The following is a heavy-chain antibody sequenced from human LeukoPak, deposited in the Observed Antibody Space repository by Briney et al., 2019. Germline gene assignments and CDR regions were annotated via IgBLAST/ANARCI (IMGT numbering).Heavy chain of an antibody. CDR1: GFSFSIFA. CDR3: ARRAYGDYGRWYYDL. Sequence: GGSLRLSCAASGFSFSIFAMHWVRQAPGKRLEYVSAITSNGGSTYYADSVKGRFTISRDNSKNTLYLQMGSLRPEDMAVYYCARRAYGDYGRWYYDLWGRGTLVTDSS. J-gene: IGHJ2*01. V-gene: IGHV3-64*02. D-gene: IGHD4-17*01. CDR2: ITSNGGST.